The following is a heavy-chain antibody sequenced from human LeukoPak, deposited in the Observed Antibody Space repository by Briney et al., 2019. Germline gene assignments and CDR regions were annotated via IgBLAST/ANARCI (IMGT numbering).Heavy chain of an antibody. CDR2: ISGTSNYI. Sequence: GGSLRLSCAASGFTFNIYSMNWVRQAPGKGLEWVSSISGTSNYIYYADSVKGRFTISRDNAKNSLYLHMNSLRAEDTAVYYCARVGSTCDHWGQGTLVTVSS. CDR3: ARVGSTCDH. D-gene: IGHD2-15*01. V-gene: IGHV3-21*04. J-gene: IGHJ4*02. CDR1: GFTFNIYS.